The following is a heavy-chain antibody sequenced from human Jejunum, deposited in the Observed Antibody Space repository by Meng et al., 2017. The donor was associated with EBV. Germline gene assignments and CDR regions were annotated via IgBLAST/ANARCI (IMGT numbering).Heavy chain of an antibody. CDR2: IYHSGST. V-gene: IGHV4-4*02. D-gene: IGHD3-3*01. CDR1: GDSISSSNW. Sequence: QVPLPESGPGLVKPSGTLSLTCAVSGDSISSSNWWSWVRQPPGKGLEWIGEIYHSGSTNYNPSLKSRVTISVDKSKNQFSLKLSSVTAADTAVYYCARYGSGYFPALWYWGQGTLVTVSS. J-gene: IGHJ4*02. CDR3: ARYGSGYFPALWY.